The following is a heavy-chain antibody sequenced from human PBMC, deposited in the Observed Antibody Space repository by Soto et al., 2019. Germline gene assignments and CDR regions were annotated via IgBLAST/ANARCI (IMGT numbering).Heavy chain of an antibody. J-gene: IGHJ4*02. CDR3: ARGAGLRDY. V-gene: IGHV4-34*01. D-gene: IGHD5-12*01. Sequence: SEALSLTCAVYGGSFSGYYWSWIRQPPGKGLDWIGEINHSGSTNYNPSLKSRVNISVDTYKNQFSLKLSSVTAADTAVYYCARGAGLRDYWGQGTLVTVPQ. CDR2: INHSGST. CDR1: GGSFSGYY.